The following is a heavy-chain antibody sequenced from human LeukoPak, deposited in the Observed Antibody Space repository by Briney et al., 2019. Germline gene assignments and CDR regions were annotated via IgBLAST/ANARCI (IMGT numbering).Heavy chain of an antibody. CDR2: INAGNGNT. Sequence: ASVKVSCKASGYTFTSYAMHWVRQAPGQRLEWMGWINAGNGNTKYSQKFQGRVTITRDTSASTAYMELSSLRSEDTAVYYCARKAVTNYYYYYGMDVWGQGTTVTVSS. V-gene: IGHV1-3*01. D-gene: IGHD4-17*01. J-gene: IGHJ6*02. CDR1: GYTFTSYA. CDR3: ARKAVTNYYYYYGMDV.